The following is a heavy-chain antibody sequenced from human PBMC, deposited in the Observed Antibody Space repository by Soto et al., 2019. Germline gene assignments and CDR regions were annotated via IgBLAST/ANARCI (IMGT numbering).Heavy chain of an antibody. Sequence: PGGSLRLSCAASGFTFSSYSMNWVRQAPGKGLKWVSYIGPSNKDIYYADSVKGRFTIFRDNAKNSLYLQMNSLRAEDTAAYYCARAYGGNSYYFDYWGQGP. CDR2: IGPSNKDI. D-gene: IGHD2-21*02. CDR3: ARAYGGNSYYFDY. CDR1: GFTFSSYS. J-gene: IGHJ4*02. V-gene: IGHV3-21*05.